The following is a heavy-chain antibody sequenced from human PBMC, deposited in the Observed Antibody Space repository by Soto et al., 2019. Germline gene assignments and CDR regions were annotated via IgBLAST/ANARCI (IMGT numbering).Heavy chain of an antibody. V-gene: IGHV3-30*18. CDR3: AKGILSATIGPYAMDV. J-gene: IGHJ6*02. CDR1: GFDFSSYA. CDR2: ISYDGNYI. Sequence: QVQLVESGGGVVQPGASLRLSCEASGFDFSSYAMHWVRQAPGKGLEWVGVISYDGNYIYYADSVTGRFTISSDNSKKTLYVQVNSLRPEDTAVYYCAKGILSATIGPYAMDVWGQGTTVTVSS. D-gene: IGHD3-16*01.